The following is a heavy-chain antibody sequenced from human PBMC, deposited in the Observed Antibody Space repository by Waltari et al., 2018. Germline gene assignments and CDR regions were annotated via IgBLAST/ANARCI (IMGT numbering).Heavy chain of an antibody. V-gene: IGHV3-74*01. J-gene: IGHJ5*02. CDR1: GFTFSSYW. Sequence: EVQLVESGGALVQPGGSLRLSCPPSGFTFSSYWLHWVRQAPGKGLVWVSRINGDVGSTSYADSVKGRFTISRDNANSTLYLQMNSLRAEDTAVYYCTRTRYCSTTSCQVDWFDPWGQGTLVTVSS. CDR3: TRTRYCSTTSCQVDWFDP. CDR2: INGDVGST. D-gene: IGHD2-2*01.